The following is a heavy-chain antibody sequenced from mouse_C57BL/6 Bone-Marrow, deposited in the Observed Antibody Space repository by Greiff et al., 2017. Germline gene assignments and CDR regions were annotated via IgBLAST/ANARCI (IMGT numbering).Heavy chain of an antibody. V-gene: IGHV1-81*01. CDR2: IYPRSGNT. Sequence: QVQLQQSGAELARPGASVKLSCKASGYTFTSYGISWVKQRTGKGLEWIGEIYPRSGNTYNNEKFKGKGTRNADKDSSTAYMELRSLTSDASAVYFCARQSGTGWYFDVWGTGTTVTVSS. CDR3: ARQSGTGWYFDV. D-gene: IGHD4-1*01. J-gene: IGHJ1*03. CDR1: GYTFTSYG.